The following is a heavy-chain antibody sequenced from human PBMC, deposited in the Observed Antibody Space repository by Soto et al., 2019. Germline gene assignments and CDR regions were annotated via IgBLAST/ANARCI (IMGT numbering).Heavy chain of an antibody. Sequence: QVQLVESGGGVVQPGRSLRLSCAASGFTFSSYGMHWVRQAPGKGLEWVAVISYDGSNKYYADSVKGRFTISRDNSKNTLYLQMNSLRAEDTAVYYCAKDDLFHVGYFAYWGKGTLVPVSS. CDR1: GFTFSSYG. V-gene: IGHV3-30*18. CDR2: ISYDGSNK. D-gene: IGHD1-26*01. J-gene: IGHJ4*02. CDR3: AKDDLFHVGYFAY.